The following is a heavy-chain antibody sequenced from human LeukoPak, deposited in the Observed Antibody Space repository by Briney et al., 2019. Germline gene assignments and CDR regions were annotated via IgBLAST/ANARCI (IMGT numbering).Heavy chain of an antibody. V-gene: IGHV4-4*02. Sequence: KCSQSLSLTWAVAGASVSSNSCGIWVRQSPVRGLEWIGETSYIGSTNYNRSLRSRPTISIDKSKNKSSLRLSSLPPADTAVYFCARRISPRWLIQPWGQGTLVPVPS. J-gene: IGHJ5*02. CDR2: TSYIGST. D-gene: IGHD5-18*01. CDR1: GASVSSNSC. CDR3: ARRISPRWLIQP.